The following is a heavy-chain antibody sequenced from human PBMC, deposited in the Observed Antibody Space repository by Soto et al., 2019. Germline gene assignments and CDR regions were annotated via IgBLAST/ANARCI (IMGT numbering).Heavy chain of an antibody. CDR2: ISSSSSTI. CDR1: GFTFSSYS. D-gene: IGHD5-12*01. J-gene: IGHJ5*02. V-gene: IGHV3-48*01. Sequence: GGSLRLSCAASGFTFSSYSMNWVRQAPGKGLEWVSYISSSSSTIYYADSVKGRFTISRDNAKNSLYLQMNSLTADDTAVYYCARETSREYSGYEAIWSKGGWCDPWGQGTLVTVSS. CDR3: ARETSREYSGYEAIWSKGGWCDP.